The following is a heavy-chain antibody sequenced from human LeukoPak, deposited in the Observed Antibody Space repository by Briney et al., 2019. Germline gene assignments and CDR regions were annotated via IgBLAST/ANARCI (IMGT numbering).Heavy chain of an antibody. V-gene: IGHV4-34*01. J-gene: IGHJ4*02. CDR3: ARVGGVGY. Sequence: SETLSLTCAVYGGSFSGCYWSWIRQPPGKGLEWIGEINHSGSTNYNPSLKSRVTISVDTSKNQFSLKLSSVTAADTAVYYCARVGGVGYWGQGTLVTVSS. CDR2: INHSGST. CDR1: GGSFSGCY.